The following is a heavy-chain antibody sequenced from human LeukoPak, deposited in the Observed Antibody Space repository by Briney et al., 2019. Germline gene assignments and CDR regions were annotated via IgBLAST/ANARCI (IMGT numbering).Heavy chain of an antibody. CDR1: GGSISSGGYS. Sequence: SQTLSLTCTVSGGSISSGGYSWSWIRQHPGKGLEWIGYIYYSGSTYYNPSLKSRVTISVDMSKNQFSLKLSSVTAADTAVYYCAGHCGGDCSIGAFDIWGQGTMVTVSS. CDR2: IYYSGST. V-gene: IGHV4-31*03. CDR3: AGHCGGDCSIGAFDI. J-gene: IGHJ3*02. D-gene: IGHD2-21*02.